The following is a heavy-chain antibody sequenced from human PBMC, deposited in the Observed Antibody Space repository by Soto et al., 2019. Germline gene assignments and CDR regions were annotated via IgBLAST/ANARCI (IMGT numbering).Heavy chain of an antibody. D-gene: IGHD3-10*01. Sequence: GLTLVNPTQTLTLTCTFSGFSLSTSGMCVSWIRQPPGKSLEWLALIDWDDDKYYSTSLKTRLTISKDTSKNQVVLTMTNMDPVDTATYYCARSFQQYYYGSGSYYSKYYYYYGMDVWGQGTTVTVSS. CDR1: GFSLSTSGMC. CDR2: IDWDDDK. CDR3: ARSFQQYYYGSGSYYSKYYYYYGMDV. V-gene: IGHV2-70*01. J-gene: IGHJ6*02.